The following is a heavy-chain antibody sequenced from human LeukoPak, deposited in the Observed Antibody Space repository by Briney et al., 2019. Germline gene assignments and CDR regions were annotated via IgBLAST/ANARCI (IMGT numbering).Heavy chain of an antibody. CDR1: GYTFTSYY. J-gene: IGHJ4*02. CDR2: INPSGGST. Sequence: ASVKVSCKASGYTFTSYYMHWVRQAPGQGLEWMGIINPSGGSTSYAQKFQGRVTMTRNTSTSTVYMELSSLRSEDTAVYYCARHSGSYYALDYWGQGTLVTVSS. V-gene: IGHV1-46*01. CDR3: ARHSGSYYALDY. D-gene: IGHD1-26*01.